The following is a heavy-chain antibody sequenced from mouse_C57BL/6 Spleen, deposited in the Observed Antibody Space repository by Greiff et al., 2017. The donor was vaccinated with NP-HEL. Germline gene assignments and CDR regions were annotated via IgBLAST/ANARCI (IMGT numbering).Heavy chain of an antibody. J-gene: IGHJ4*01. V-gene: IGHV5-4*01. Sequence: VKVVESGGGLVKPGGSLKLSCAASGFTFSSYAMSWVRQTPEKRLEWVATISDGGSYTYYPDNVKGRFTISRDNAKNNLYLQMSHLKSEDTAMYYCAREAGTMDYWGQGTSVTVSS. CDR2: ISDGGSYT. CDR1: GFTFSSYA. CDR3: AREAGTMDY. D-gene: IGHD1-1*01.